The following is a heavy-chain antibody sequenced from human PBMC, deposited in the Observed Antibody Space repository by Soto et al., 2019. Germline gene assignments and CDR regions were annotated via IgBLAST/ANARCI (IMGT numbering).Heavy chain of an antibody. D-gene: IGHD6-19*01. Sequence: GGSVRLSCAVSGFSFRSYAMSWVHQAPGKGLEWVSVISDGGDTSYYADSVKGRFTIFRDNSKNTLHLEMNRLRGEDTAIYYCARGGGQQWLATLFFDSWGRGTLVTLSS. J-gene: IGHJ4*02. CDR2: ISDGGDTS. V-gene: IGHV3-23*01. CDR1: GFSFRSYA. CDR3: ARGGGQQWLATLFFDS.